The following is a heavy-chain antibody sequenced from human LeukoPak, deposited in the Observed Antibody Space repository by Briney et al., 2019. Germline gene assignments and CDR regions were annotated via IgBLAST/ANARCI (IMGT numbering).Heavy chain of an antibody. V-gene: IGHV1-69*06. Sequence: GASVKVSCKASGGTFSSYAISWVRQAPGQGLEWMGGIIPIFGTANYAQKFQGRVTITADKSTSTAYMELSSLRSEDTVVYYCARDVAQVNTDSTNTDPWGKGTLVTVSS. D-gene: IGHD2-15*01. CDR1: GGTFSSYA. CDR3: ARDVAQVNTDSTNTDP. CDR2: IIPIFGTA. J-gene: IGHJ5*02.